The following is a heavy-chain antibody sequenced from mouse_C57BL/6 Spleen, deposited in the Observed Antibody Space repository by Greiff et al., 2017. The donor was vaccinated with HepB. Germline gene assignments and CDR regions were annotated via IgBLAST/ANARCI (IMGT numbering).Heavy chain of an antibody. J-gene: IGHJ2*01. CDR2: IDPSDSET. CDR3: ARYYYGSFLDD. CDR1: GYTFTSYW. Sequence: QVQLQQPGAELVRPGSSVKLSCKASGYTFTSYWMHWVKQRPIQGLEWIGNIDPSDSETHYNQKFKDKATLTVDKSSSTAYMQLSSLTSEDSAVYYGARYYYGSFLDDWGQGTTLTVSS. V-gene: IGHV1-52*01. D-gene: IGHD1-1*01.